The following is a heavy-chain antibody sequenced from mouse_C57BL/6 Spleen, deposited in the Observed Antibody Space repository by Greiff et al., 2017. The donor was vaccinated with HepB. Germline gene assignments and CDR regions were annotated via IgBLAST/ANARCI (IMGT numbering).Heavy chain of an antibody. J-gene: IGHJ3*01. CDR3: ASPYCSNWGFAY. CDR2: IHPNSGST. CDR1: GYTFTSYW. D-gene: IGHD2-5*01. V-gene: IGHV1-64*01. Sequence: QVQLQQPGAELVKPGASVKLSCKASGYTFTSYWMHWVKQRPGQGLEWIGMIHPNSGSTNYNEKFKSKATLTVDKSSSTAYMQLSSLTSADSAVYYCASPYCSNWGFAYWGQGTLVTVSA.